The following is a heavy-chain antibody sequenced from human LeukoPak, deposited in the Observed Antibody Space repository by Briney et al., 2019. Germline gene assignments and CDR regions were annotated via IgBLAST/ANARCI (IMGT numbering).Heavy chain of an antibody. CDR1: GFTFSTCS. CDR3: AKDLIVGATGDVFDI. J-gene: IGHJ3*02. Sequence: GGSLRLSCAASGFTFSTCSMNWLRQAPGKGLEWVSSISSSGSYMYYADSVKGRFTISRDNARNSLYLQMNSLRAEDTAVYYCAKDLIVGATGDVFDIWGQGTMVTVSS. D-gene: IGHD1-26*01. CDR2: ISSSGSYM. V-gene: IGHV3-21*01.